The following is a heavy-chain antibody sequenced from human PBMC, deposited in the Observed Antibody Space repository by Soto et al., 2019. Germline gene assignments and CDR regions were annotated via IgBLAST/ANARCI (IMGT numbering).Heavy chain of an antibody. CDR3: ARVHYYYYGMDV. J-gene: IGHJ6*02. CDR1: GYSFTSYW. Sequence: LGESLKISCXGSGYSFTSYWISWVRQMPGKGLEWMGRIDPSDSYTNYSPSFQGHVTISADKSISTAYLQWSSLKASDAAMYYCARVHYYYYGMDVWGQGTTVTVSS. V-gene: IGHV5-10-1*01. D-gene: IGHD3-10*01. CDR2: IDPSDSYT.